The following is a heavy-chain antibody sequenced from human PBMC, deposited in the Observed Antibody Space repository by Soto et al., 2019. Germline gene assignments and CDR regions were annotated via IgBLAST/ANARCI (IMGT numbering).Heavy chain of an antibody. CDR1: RCSISSYY. D-gene: IGHD3-22*01. Sequence: SDTLSLTCTLSRCSISSYYRCWIRQPQGKGLEWIVYIYFRGTTNYNPSLKSRVTMSADTSKNQFSLKLNSVTAADTAVYYCARMNYYDTSGYPFDYWGQGMMVTVS. CDR3: ARMNYYDTSGYPFDY. CDR2: IYFRGTT. V-gene: IGHV4-59*01. J-gene: IGHJ4*02.